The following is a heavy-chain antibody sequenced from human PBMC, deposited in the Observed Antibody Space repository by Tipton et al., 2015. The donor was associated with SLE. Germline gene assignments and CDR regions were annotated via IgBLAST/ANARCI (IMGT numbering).Heavy chain of an antibody. J-gene: IGHJ3*02. CDR1: GLTVSSNY. CDR3: ARDAYSSGWHDAVDI. Sequence: SLRLSCAASGLTVSSNYMSWVRQAPGKGLEWVSVIYSGVSTYYADSVKGRFTISRDNSKNTLYLQMTSLRAEDTAVYYCARDAYSSGWHDAVDIWGQGTMVAVST. V-gene: IGHV3-53*05. D-gene: IGHD6-19*01. CDR2: IYSGVST.